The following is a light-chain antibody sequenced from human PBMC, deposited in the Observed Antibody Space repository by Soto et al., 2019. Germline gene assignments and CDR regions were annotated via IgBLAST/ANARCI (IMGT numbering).Light chain of an antibody. V-gene: IGKV1-9*01. CDR2: EVS. Sequence: EITEFPSSLSASVGDRVTITCRASQGVSSHLAWHQQKPGKAPKLLIYEVSTLQSGVPSRFRGSGSGTDFTLPISRLQPEDFETYYCQHLNSYPITFGQGTRLEIK. CDR1: QGVSSH. CDR3: QHLNSYPIT. J-gene: IGKJ5*01.